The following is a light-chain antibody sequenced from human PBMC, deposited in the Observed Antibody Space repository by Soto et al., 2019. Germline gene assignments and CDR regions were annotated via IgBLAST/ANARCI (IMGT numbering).Light chain of an antibody. CDR2: DAS. CDR1: QSISSW. Sequence: DIQMTQSPSTLSASVGDRVTITCRASQSISSWLAWYQQKPGKAPKLLIYDASSLESGVPSRFSGSGSRTEVTLTISGLQPDDLATYYCQQYNSYSRGTFGQGTKVEIK. J-gene: IGKJ1*01. V-gene: IGKV1-5*01. CDR3: QQYNSYSRGT.